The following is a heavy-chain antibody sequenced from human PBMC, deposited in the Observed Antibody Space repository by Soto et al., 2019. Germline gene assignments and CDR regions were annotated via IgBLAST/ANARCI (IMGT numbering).Heavy chain of an antibody. J-gene: IGHJ4*02. Sequence: ASVKVSCKASGYTFTSYGISWVRQAPGQGLEWMGWISAYNGNTNYAQKLQGRVTMTRDTSTSTVYMELSSLRSEDTAVYYCARAGGGDCSGGSCYSVFDYWGQGTLVTVSS. CDR2: ISAYNGNT. D-gene: IGHD2-15*01. V-gene: IGHV1-18*01. CDR3: ARAGGGDCSGGSCYSVFDY. CDR1: GYTFTSYG.